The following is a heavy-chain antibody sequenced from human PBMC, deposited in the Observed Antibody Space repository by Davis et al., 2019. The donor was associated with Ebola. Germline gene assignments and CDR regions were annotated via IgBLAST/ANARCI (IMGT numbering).Heavy chain of an antibody. D-gene: IGHD4-17*01. CDR3: TRGGGTVTTYDY. CDR1: GFTFSSYG. J-gene: IGHJ4*02. CDR2: ISYDGSNK. V-gene: IGHV3-30*03. Sequence: GESLKISCAASGFTFSSYGMHWVRQAPGKGLEWVAVISYDGSNKYYADSVKGRFTISRDNSKNTLYLQMNSLRAEDTAVYYCTRGGGTVTTYDYWGQGTLVTVSS.